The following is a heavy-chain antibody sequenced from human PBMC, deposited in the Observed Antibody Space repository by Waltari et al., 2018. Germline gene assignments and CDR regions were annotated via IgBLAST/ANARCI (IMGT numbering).Heavy chain of an antibody. Sequence: QVQLQESGPGLVKPSETLSLTCAVSGYSISSGYYWGWIRQPPGKGLGWIGSIYHSGRTYYNPSLKSRVTISVDTSKNQFSLKLSSVTAADTAVYYCARDHEVVGATADWGQGTLVTVSS. CDR2: IYHSGRT. V-gene: IGHV4-38-2*02. D-gene: IGHD1-26*01. CDR3: ARDHEVVGATAD. CDR1: GYSISSGYY. J-gene: IGHJ4*02.